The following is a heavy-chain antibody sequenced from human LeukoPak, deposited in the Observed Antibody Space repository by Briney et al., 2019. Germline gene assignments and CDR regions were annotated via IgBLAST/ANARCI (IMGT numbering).Heavy chain of an antibody. J-gene: IGHJ5*02. CDR2: IYYSGST. V-gene: IGHV4-39*01. CDR3: ARHVMEGYCSSTSCWKGNWFDP. D-gene: IGHD2-2*01. CDR1: GGSISTSNYY. Sequence: SETLSLTCTVSGGSISTSNYYWGWIRQPPGKGLEWIGSIYYSGSTYYNPSLKSRVTISVDTSKNQFSLKLSSVTAADTAVYYCARHVMEGYCSSTSCWKGNWFDPWGQGTLVTVSS.